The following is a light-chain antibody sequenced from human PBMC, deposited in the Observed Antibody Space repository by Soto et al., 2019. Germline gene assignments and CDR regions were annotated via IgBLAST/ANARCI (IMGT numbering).Light chain of an antibody. CDR1: QSVNSNY. J-gene: IGKJ2*01. CDR2: GAS. V-gene: IGKV3-20*01. Sequence: ELVLTQYPGTLSLSPGERATLSCRASQSVNSNYLAWYQQKPGQAPRLLMYGASTRATGIPDRFSGSGSGTDFTLTISRLKTEDCAGYVCQLYDISRYTFAKETNLAIK. CDR3: QLYDISRYT.